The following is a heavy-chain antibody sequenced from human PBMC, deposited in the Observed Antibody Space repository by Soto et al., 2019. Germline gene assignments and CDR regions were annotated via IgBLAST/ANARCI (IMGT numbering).Heavy chain of an antibody. CDR2: IDSTSMHI. D-gene: IGHD1-26*01. Sequence: GGSLRLSCAASGFTFISNSMIWVRQAPGKGLEWVSYIDSTSMHIYYADSVKGRFTITRDNAKKSVCLQMTSLRAEDTAVYYCARLVGAYQHYIDYWGQGTLVTVSS. V-gene: IGHV3-21*01. CDR1: GFTFISNS. CDR3: ARLVGAYQHYIDY. J-gene: IGHJ4*02.